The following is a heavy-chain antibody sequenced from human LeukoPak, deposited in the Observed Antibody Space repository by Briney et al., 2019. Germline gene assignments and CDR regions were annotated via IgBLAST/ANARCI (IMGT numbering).Heavy chain of an antibody. CDR1: GFTFSSYW. D-gene: IGHD3-10*01. V-gene: IGHV3-74*01. CDR2: INTDGSST. Sequence: GGSLRLSCAASGFTFSSYWMHWVRQAPGKGLVWVSRINTDGSSTSYADSVKGRFTISRDNSKNTLYLQMNSLRAEDTAVYYCAKESMTRGDFDYWGQGTLVTVSS. CDR3: AKESMTRGDFDY. J-gene: IGHJ4*02.